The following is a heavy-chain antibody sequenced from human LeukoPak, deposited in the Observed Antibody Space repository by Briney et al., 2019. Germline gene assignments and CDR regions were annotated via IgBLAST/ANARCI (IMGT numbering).Heavy chain of an antibody. CDR3: ARQADVPSSIGYFDF. CDR2: ISHGGST. V-gene: IGHV4-39*01. Sequence: MSSETLSLTCTVSGGSISSSSYYWGWIRQPPGKGLEWIGSISHGGSTHYNASLKSRVTISLEASKNQFSLRLSSVTAADTAVHYCARQADVPSSIGYFDFWGQGASVTVSS. J-gene: IGHJ4*02. D-gene: IGHD2/OR15-2a*01. CDR1: GGSISSSSYY.